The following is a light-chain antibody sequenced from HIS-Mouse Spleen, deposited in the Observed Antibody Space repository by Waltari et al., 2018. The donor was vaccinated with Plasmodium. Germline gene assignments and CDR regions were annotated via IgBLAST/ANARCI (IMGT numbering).Light chain of an antibody. V-gene: IGKV1-39*01. Sequence: DIQMTQSPSSLSASVGDRVTITCRASQSIRSYLNWYQQKPGKAPKLLIYAASSLQSGVPSRFSGSGSGTDFTLNISSLQPEDFATYYCQQSYSTPQLTFGGGTKVEIK. CDR1: QSIRSY. CDR2: AAS. CDR3: QQSYSTPQLT. J-gene: IGKJ4*01.